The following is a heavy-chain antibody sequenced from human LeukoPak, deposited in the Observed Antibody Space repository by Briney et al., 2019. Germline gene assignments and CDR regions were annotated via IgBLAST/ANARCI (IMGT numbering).Heavy chain of an antibody. V-gene: IGHV3-23*01. Sequence: GGSLRLSCAASGFTFISYAMSWVRQAPGKGLEWVSAISGSGGSTYYADSVKGRFTISRDNSKNTLYLQMNSLRAEDTAVYYRAKVPPVVVVPAAWGQGTLVTVSS. D-gene: IGHD2-2*01. CDR1: GFTFISYA. CDR2: ISGSGGST. J-gene: IGHJ5*02. CDR3: AKVPPVVVVPAA.